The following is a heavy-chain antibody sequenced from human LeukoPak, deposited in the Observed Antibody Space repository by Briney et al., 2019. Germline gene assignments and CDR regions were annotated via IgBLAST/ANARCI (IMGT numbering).Heavy chain of an antibody. V-gene: IGHV4-31*03. J-gene: IGHJ4*02. CDR3: ARAYYDPYFDY. D-gene: IGHD3-22*01. Sequence: SETLSLTCTVPGGSISSGGYYWSWIRQHPGKGLEWIGYIYYSGSTYYNPSLKSRVAISVDTSKNQFSLKLSSVTAADTAVYYCARAYYDPYFDYWGQGTLVTVSS. CDR2: IYYSGST. CDR1: GGSISSGGYY.